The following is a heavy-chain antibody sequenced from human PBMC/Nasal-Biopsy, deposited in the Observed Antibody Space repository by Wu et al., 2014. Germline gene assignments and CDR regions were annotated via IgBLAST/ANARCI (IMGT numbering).Heavy chain of an antibody. CDR2: SSGST. CDR3: ARGTSTYDHYYMDV. D-gene: IGHD2-2*01. J-gene: IGHJ6*03. V-gene: IGHV4-39*07. Sequence: SSGSTYYNPSLKSRFTISVDTSKNQFSLRLTSVTAADTAVYYCARGTSTYDHYYMDVWGQRDHGHRLL.